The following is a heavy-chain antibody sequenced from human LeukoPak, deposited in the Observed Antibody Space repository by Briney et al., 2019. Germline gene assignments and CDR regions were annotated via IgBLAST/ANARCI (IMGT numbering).Heavy chain of an antibody. Sequence: ASVKVSCKASGYTFTGYYMHWVRQAPGQGLEWMGRIDPNSGGTSYAQNFQGRVTMTRDTSISTAYMELTRLTSDDTAVYYRARDASVSADYWGQGTLVTVSS. CDR3: ARDASVSADY. V-gene: IGHV1-2*06. CDR1: GYTFTGYY. D-gene: IGHD5/OR15-5a*01. J-gene: IGHJ4*02. CDR2: IDPNSGGT.